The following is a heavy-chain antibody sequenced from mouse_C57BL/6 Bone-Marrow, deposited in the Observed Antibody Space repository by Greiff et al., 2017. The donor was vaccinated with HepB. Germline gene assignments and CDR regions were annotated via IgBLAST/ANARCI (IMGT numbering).Heavy chain of an antibody. D-gene: IGHD2-2*01. J-gene: IGHJ4*01. Sequence: EVKLKQSGAELVRPGASVKLSCTASGFNIKDDYMHWVKQRPEQGLEWIGWIDPENGDTEYASKFQGKATITADTSSNTAYLQLSSLTSEDTAVYYCTTGYYGYDGAMDYWGQGTSVTVSS. CDR2: IDPENGDT. CDR1: GFNIKDDY. CDR3: TTGYYGYDGAMDY. V-gene: IGHV14-4*01.